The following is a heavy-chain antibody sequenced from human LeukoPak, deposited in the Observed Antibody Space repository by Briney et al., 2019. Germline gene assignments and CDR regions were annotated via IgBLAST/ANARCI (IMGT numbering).Heavy chain of an antibody. CDR2: IFHSGDS. Sequence: SEPLSLTCTVSAYSISSGYYWGWIRQPPGKGLEWIGSIFHSGDSYYNPSLKSRVTISVDTSKNQFSLKLSSVTAADTAVYYCARVRDFSYYMDVRGKGTTIAVSS. CDR1: AYSISSGYY. CDR3: ARVRDFSYYMDV. V-gene: IGHV4-38-2*02. J-gene: IGHJ6*03. D-gene: IGHD3-3*01.